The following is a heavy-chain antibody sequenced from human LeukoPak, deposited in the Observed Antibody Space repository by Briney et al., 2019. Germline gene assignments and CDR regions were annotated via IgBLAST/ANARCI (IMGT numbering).Heavy chain of an antibody. CDR1: GFTFSSYG. V-gene: IGHV3-33*01. D-gene: IGHD4-23*01. CDR2: IWYDGSNK. J-gene: IGHJ1*01. Sequence: GGSLRLSCAASGFTFSSYGMHWVRQAPGKGLEWVAVIWYDGSNKYYGDSVKGRFTISRDNSKKTLYLRMNSLRVEDTAVYYCGRGGGGGGGGWGEGWGQGTLVTVS. CDR3: GRGGGGGGGGWGEG.